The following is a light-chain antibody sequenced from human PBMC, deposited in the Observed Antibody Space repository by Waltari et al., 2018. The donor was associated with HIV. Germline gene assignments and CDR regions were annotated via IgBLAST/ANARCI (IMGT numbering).Light chain of an antibody. Sequence: QSALTQPASVSGSPGQSITISCTGASSDVGGYDYVSWYQQHPVKAPKHVVYEVTNRPSGISNRFSGSKSGNTASLTISGLHAEDEADYYCSSYRGSSTLVVFGGGTKLTVL. J-gene: IGLJ2*01. CDR1: SSDVGGYDY. V-gene: IGLV2-14*01. CDR3: SSYRGSSTLVV. CDR2: EVT.